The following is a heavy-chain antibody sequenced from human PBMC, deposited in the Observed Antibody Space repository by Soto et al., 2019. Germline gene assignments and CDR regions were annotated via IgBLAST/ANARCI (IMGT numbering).Heavy chain of an antibody. CDR3: AVTLFGVVPPDY. J-gene: IGHJ4*02. D-gene: IGHD3-3*01. CDR1: GFIFRSYS. Sequence: GGSLRLSCVASGFIFRSYSMNWVRQAPGKGLEWVSYISGTSSTVYYADSVKGRFTISRDNAKNSLYLQMNSLRAEDTAVYYCAVTLFGVVPPDYWGQGTLVTVSS. V-gene: IGHV3-48*01. CDR2: ISGTSSTV.